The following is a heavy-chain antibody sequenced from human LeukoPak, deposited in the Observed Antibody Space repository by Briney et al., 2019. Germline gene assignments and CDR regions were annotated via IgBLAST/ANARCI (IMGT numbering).Heavy chain of an antibody. CDR3: SKDAAAGTLYYYNIDV. D-gene: IGHD6-13*01. CDR1: GFTFDDYA. Sequence: PGGSLRLSCAASGFTFDDYAMHWVRQAPGKGLEWVSGISGNSGSIDYADTVKGRFTISRDNSKNSLYLQMNSLRADDTAFYSCSKDAAAGTLYYYNIDVWGKGATVTVSS. V-gene: IGHV3-9*01. CDR2: ISGNSGSI. J-gene: IGHJ6*03.